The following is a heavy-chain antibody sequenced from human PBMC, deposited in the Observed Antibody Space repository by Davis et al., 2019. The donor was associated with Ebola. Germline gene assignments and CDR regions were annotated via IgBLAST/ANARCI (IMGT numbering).Heavy chain of an antibody. CDR1: GGSISSSSYY. CDR3: ARLAGVVVVPAAIRYYYGMDV. CDR2: INHSGST. D-gene: IGHD2-2*01. Sequence: MPGGSLRLSCTVSGGSISSSSYYWGWIRQPPGKGLEWIGEINHSGSTNYNPSLKSRVTISVDTSKNQFSLKLSSVTAADTAVYYCARLAGVVVVPAAIRYYYGMDVWGQGTTVTVSS. J-gene: IGHJ6*02. V-gene: IGHV4-39*01.